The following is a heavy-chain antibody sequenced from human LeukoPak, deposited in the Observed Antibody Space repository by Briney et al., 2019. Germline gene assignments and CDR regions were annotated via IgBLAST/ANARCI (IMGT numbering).Heavy chain of an antibody. D-gene: IGHD3-22*01. V-gene: IGHV3-48*01. CDR3: ARDGIDRSSGTSYYYYMAV. J-gene: IGHJ6*03. Sequence: GGSLRLSCAASGFTFSSYGMTWVRQAPGKGLEWVSYISSSSSTIYYADSVKGRFTISRDNAKNSLYLQLNSLRAEDTAVYYCARDGIDRSSGTSYYYYMAVWGKGTTVTVSS. CDR1: GFTFSSYG. CDR2: ISSSSSTI.